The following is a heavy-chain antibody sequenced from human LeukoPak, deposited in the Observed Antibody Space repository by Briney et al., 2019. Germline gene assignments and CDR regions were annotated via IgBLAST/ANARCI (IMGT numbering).Heavy chain of an antibody. Sequence: GGSLRLSCAASGFTFSSYEMNWVRQAPRKGLEWVSYISSSGSIMYYADSVKGRFTISRDNAKNSLYLQMNSLRAEDTAVYYCARDTSGQTMATIRGFDYWGQGTLVTVSS. CDR2: ISSSGSIM. V-gene: IGHV3-48*03. D-gene: IGHD5-12*01. J-gene: IGHJ4*02. CDR1: GFTFSSYE. CDR3: ARDTSGQTMATIRGFDY.